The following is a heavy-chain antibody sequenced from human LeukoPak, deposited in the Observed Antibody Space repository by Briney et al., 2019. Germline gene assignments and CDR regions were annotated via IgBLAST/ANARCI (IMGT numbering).Heavy chain of an antibody. CDR3: AKDANYFDSGSYLIPFDF. CDR1: GFTFSPNA. Sequence: GGSLRLSCAAPGFTFSPNAMNWVRQALGKGLEWVASISGNGVGTYYADSVKGRFNISRDNSKNTLYLQMNSLRTEDTAVYHCAKDANYFDSGSYLIPFDFWGQGTLVTVSS. D-gene: IGHD3-22*01. V-gene: IGHV3-23*01. CDR2: ISGNGVGT. J-gene: IGHJ4*02.